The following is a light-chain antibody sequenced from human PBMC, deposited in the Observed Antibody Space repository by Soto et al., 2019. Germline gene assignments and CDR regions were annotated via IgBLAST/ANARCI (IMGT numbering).Light chain of an antibody. CDR3: AAWDDSLNGVV. CDR1: TSNIGSKT. Sequence: QSVLTQPPSASGTPGQRVTISCSGSTSNIGSKTVNWYQQLPGTAPKLLISSNDQRPSGVPDRISGSKSGTSASLAISGLQSEDEADYYCAAWDDSLNGVVFGGGTKLTVL. V-gene: IGLV1-44*01. J-gene: IGLJ2*01. CDR2: SND.